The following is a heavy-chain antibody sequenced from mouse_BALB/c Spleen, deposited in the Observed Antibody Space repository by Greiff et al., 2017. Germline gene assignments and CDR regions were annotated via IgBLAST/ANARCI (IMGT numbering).Heavy chain of an antibody. J-gene: IGHJ4*01. CDR1: GFAFSSYD. CDR2: ISSGGGST. Sequence: EVKLMESGGGLVKPGGSLKLSCAASGFAFSSYDMSWVRQTPEKRLEWVAYISSGGGSTYYPDTVKGRFTISRDNAKNTLYLQMSSLKSEDTAMYYCARHGDGNNYYAMDYWGQGTSVTVSS. CDR3: ARHGDGNNYYAMDY. D-gene: IGHD2-1*01. V-gene: IGHV5-12-1*01.